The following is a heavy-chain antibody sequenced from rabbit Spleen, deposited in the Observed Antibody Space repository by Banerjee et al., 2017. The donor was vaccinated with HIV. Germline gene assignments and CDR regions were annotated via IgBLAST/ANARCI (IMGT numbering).Heavy chain of an antibody. CDR2: IDTGSSGFT. CDR3: ARDTSPIFPPSGRAL. D-gene: IGHD5-1*01. Sequence: QSLEESGGDLVKPGASLTLTCTASGVSFSSSSYMCWVRQAPGKGLEWIACIDTGSSGFTTSATGAKGRFPCPKPSSPRVTLQMPRLPPADTAPYFWARDTSPIFPPSGRALGGPGPRVPV. V-gene: IGHV1S40*01. J-gene: IGHJ2*01. CDR1: GVSFSSSSY.